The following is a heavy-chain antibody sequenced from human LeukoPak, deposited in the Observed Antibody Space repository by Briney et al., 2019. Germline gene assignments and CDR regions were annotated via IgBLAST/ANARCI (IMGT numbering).Heavy chain of an antibody. D-gene: IGHD6-19*01. CDR3: ARDDHSSGRAGIFDL. Sequence: PGGSLRLSCAVSRITFTTSVIHWVRQAPGKGLEWVAAISFDGIGKHYTDSVEGRFTVSGDNSKNTLYLQLSSRGDEDTAVYRCARDDHSSGRAGIFDLWAQGTMVTVSS. V-gene: IGHV3-30*04. CDR2: ISFDGIGK. J-gene: IGHJ3*01. CDR1: RITFTTSV.